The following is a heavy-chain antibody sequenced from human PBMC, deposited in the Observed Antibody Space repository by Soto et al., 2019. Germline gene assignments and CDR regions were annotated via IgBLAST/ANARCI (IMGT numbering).Heavy chain of an antibody. CDR3: APRPGGGGY. D-gene: IGHD3-10*01. CDR1: GFTVSNNY. J-gene: IGHJ4*02. CDR2: IYSGGYT. Sequence: EVQLVESGGGLIQPGGSLRLSCAVSGFTVSNNYMSWVRQAPGKGLEGVSVIYSGGYTAYGDSVKGRFTISRDNSKNTLILKNKRRGPADPAVFYGAPRPGGGGYWGQGTLVTVSS. V-gene: IGHV3-53*01.